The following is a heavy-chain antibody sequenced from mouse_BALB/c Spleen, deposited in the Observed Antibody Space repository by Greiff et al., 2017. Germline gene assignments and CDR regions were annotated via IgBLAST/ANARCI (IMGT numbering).Heavy chain of an antibody. D-gene: IGHD2-14*01. CDR1: GFSLTSYG. V-gene: IGHV2-9*02. CDR2: IWAGGST. Sequence: VQVVESGPGLVAPSQSLSITCTVSGFSLTSYGVHWVRQPPGKGLEWLGVIWAGGSTNYNSALMSRLSISKDNSKSQVFLKMNSLQTDDTAMYYCARSYYRYDRYAMDYWGQGTSVTVSS. CDR3: ARSYYRYDRYAMDY. J-gene: IGHJ4*01.